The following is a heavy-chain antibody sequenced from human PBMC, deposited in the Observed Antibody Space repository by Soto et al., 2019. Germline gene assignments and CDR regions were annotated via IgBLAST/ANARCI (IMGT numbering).Heavy chain of an antibody. CDR3: AKESDNRRTDFDY. Sequence: GVSLRLSWSPSRGTFSSCAISGVPEAPGKGLGWVSGIGASGDDTEYTDSVKGRFTISRDNSKNTLYLQMNSLRAEDTALFYWAKESDNRRTDFDYWGQGPLVTVSS. CDR2: IGASGDDT. J-gene: IGHJ4*02. CDR1: RGTFSSCA. V-gene: IGHV3-23*01. D-gene: IGHD1-1*01.